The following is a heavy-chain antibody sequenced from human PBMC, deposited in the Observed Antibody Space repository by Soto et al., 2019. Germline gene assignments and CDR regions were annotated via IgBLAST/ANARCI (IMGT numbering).Heavy chain of an antibody. J-gene: IGHJ4*02. CDR2: ISDSGDNT. Sequence: GGSLRLSCAASGLTFRTYAMSWVRQAPGRGLEWVSAISDSGDNTYYADSVKGRFTISRDNSKDTLYLQMDSLRAEDTAVYYCVKDRSTSDWYGYFDYWGQGTLVTVSS. CDR1: GLTFRTYA. D-gene: IGHD6-19*01. CDR3: VKDRSTSDWYGYFDY. V-gene: IGHV3-23*01.